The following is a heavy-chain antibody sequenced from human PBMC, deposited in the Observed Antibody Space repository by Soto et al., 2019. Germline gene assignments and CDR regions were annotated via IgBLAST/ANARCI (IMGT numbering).Heavy chain of an antibody. CDR2: INTGNGYT. D-gene: IGHD3-16*01. V-gene: IGHV1-3*04. CDR1: GYTFNNYP. J-gene: IGHJ2*01. Sequence: QVQLVQSGAEVKRPGASVKVSCKASGYTFNNYPIHWVRQAPGQRLEWLGWINTGNGYTQYSQKFQGRVTITTDTSATTAYMELSSLRSEDTAVYYGARPPLGVLTGYFDLWGRGTLVTVSS. CDR3: ARPPLGVLTGYFDL.